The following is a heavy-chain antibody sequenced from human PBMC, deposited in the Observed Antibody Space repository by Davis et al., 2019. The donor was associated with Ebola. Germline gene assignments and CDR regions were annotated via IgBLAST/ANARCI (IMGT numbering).Heavy chain of an antibody. Sequence: HSQTLSLTCAISGDSVAGGSGGWNWIRQSPSRGLEWLGRTYYSSKWYNDYAVSVKSRISINPDTSKNQFSLQLNSVTPEDTALYYCARGWLRTGLDIWGQGTMVIVSS. CDR3: ARGWLRTGLDI. V-gene: IGHV6-1*01. J-gene: IGHJ3*02. CDR1: GDSVAGGSGG. CDR2: TYYSSKWYN. D-gene: IGHD3/OR15-3a*01.